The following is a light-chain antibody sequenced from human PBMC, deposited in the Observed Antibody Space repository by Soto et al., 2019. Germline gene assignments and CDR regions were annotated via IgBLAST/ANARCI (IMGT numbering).Light chain of an antibody. CDR3: QSYDSSLVV. CDR2: GNS. V-gene: IGLV1-40*01. Sequence: QSVQTQTPSVSGAPGQRVTISCTGSSSNIGAGYDVHWYQQFPGTAPKLLIYGNSNRPSGVPDRLSGSKSGTSASLAITGLQAEDEADYYCQSYDSSLVVFGGGTKLTVL. CDR1: SSNIGAGYD. J-gene: IGLJ2*01.